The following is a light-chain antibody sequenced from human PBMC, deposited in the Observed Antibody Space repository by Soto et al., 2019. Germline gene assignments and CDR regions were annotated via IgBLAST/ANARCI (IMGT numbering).Light chain of an antibody. CDR3: QQYNGWPWT. J-gene: IGKJ1*01. CDR2: KAS. CDR1: QTISSW. V-gene: IGKV1-5*03. Sequence: DIQMTQSPSTLSGSVGDRVTITCRASQTISSWLAWYQQKPGKAPKLLIYKASTLKSGVPSRFSGSGSGTEFTLTITGLQSEDFAVYYCQQYNGWPWTFGLGTKV.